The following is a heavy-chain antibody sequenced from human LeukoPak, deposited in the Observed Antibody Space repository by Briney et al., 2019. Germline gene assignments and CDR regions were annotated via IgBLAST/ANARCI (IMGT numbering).Heavy chain of an antibody. Sequence: GGPLRLSCAAPGFTFSSYGMHWVRQAPGKGLEWVAVIWYDGSNKYYADSVKGRFTISRDNSKNTLYLQMNSLRAEDTAVYYCARVPQDAYEVYMDVWGKGTTVTVSS. V-gene: IGHV3-33*01. D-gene: IGHD5-12*01. CDR2: IWYDGSNK. CDR3: ARVPQDAYEVYMDV. CDR1: GFTFSSYG. J-gene: IGHJ6*03.